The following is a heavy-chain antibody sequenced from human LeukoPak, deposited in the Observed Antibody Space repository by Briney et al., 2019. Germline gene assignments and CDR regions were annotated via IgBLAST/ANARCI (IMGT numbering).Heavy chain of an antibody. CDR2: IYHSGST. CDR3: ARDLNRIFGVVISGY. CDR1: GGSISSSNW. J-gene: IGHJ4*02. D-gene: IGHD3-3*01. Sequence: SETLSLTCAVSGGSISSSNWWSWARQPPGKGLEWIGEIYHSGSTNYNPSLKSRVTISVDKSKNQFSLKLSSVTAADTAVYYCARDLNRIFGVVISGYWGQGTLVTVSS. V-gene: IGHV4-4*02.